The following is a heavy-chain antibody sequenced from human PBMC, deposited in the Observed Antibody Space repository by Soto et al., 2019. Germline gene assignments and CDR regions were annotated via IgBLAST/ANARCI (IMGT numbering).Heavy chain of an antibody. CDR2: INHSGST. J-gene: IGHJ4*02. CDR3: ARTRGGEDSYGYFPMDY. V-gene: IGHV4-34*01. CDR1: GGSFSGYY. D-gene: IGHD5-18*01. Sequence: SETLSLTCAVYGGSFSGYYWSWIRQPPGKGLEWIGEINHSGSTNYNPSLKSRVTISVDTSKNQFSLKLSSVTAADTAVYYCARTRGGEDSYGYFPMDYWGQRTLVTVSS.